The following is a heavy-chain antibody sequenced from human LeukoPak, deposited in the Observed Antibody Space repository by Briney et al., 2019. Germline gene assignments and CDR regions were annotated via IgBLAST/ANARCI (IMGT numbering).Heavy chain of an antibody. Sequence: ASVKVSCKASGYTFTGYYMHWVRQAPGQGLEWMGWTNPNSGGTNYAQKFQGRVIMTRDTSISTAYMELSRLGSDDTAVYYCARDRTRTGYSSGWYHDYWGQGTLVTVSS. J-gene: IGHJ4*02. CDR1: GYTFTGYY. CDR3: ARDRTRTGYSSGWYHDY. D-gene: IGHD6-19*01. CDR2: TNPNSGGT. V-gene: IGHV1-2*02.